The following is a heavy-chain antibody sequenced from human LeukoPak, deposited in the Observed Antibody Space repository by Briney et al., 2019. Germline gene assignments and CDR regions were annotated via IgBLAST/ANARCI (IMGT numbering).Heavy chain of an antibody. CDR2: IIPIFGTA. Sequence: SVKVSFKASGGTFSSYAISWVRQAPGQGLEWIGKIIPIFGTANYAQKFQGRVTITTDESTSTAYMELSSLRSEDTAVYYCARDEVSSSWHDDRRLDYWGQGTLVTVSS. V-gene: IGHV1-69*05. D-gene: IGHD6-13*01. CDR1: GGTFSSYA. J-gene: IGHJ4*02. CDR3: ARDEVSSSWHDDRRLDY.